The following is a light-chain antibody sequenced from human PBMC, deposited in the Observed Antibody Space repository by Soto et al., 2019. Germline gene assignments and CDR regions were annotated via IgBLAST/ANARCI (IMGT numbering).Light chain of an antibody. Sequence: ASSLESGVPSRFSGSGSGTDFTLNIISLQPEDFATDYGQQTNFYPITFGQGTRLEIK. V-gene: IGKV1-12*01. J-gene: IGKJ5*01. CDR2: AS. CDR3: QQTNFYPIT.